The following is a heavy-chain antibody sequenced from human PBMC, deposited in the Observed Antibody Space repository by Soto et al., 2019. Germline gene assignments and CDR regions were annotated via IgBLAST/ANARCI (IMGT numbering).Heavy chain of an antibody. CDR3: ARDQGSGENWFDP. CDR1: GGSISSYY. V-gene: IGHV4-59*01. CDR2: IYYSGST. J-gene: IGHJ5*02. Sequence: SETLSLTCTVSGGSISSYYWSWIRQPPGKGLEWIGYIYYSGSTNYNPSLKSRVTISVDTSKNQFSLKLSSVTAADTAVYYCARDQGSGENWFDPWGQGTLVTVSS. D-gene: IGHD1-26*01.